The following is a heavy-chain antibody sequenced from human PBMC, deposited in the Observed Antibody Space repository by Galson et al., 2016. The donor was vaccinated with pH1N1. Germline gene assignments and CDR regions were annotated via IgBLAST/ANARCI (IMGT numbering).Heavy chain of an antibody. J-gene: IGHJ6*02. Sequence: QSGAEVKKPGESLKISCEGSGYSFTKYCIVWVRQTPGKGLEWMGIIYPGDSETRYSPSFQGQVTISADKSISTAYLHWNSLEDTDTAMYYCARQGIGDSSGYFIGHAYYALDGWGQGTTVTVSS. CDR1: GYSFTKYC. V-gene: IGHV5-51*01. CDR3: ARQGIGDSSGYFIGHAYYALDG. CDR2: IYPGDSET. D-gene: IGHD3-22*01.